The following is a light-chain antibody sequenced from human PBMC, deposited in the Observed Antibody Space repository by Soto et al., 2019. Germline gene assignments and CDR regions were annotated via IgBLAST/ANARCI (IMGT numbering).Light chain of an antibody. CDR1: SSDIGGYNY. Sequence: QSALTQPPSASGSPGQSVTISCTGTSSDIGGYNYVSWYQQHPGKAPILIIYEVSKRPSGVPDRFSGSKSGNTASLTVSGLQGEDEADYYCSSYAGTNNYVFGAGTKLTVL. J-gene: IGLJ1*01. CDR3: SSYAGTNNYV. CDR2: EVS. V-gene: IGLV2-8*01.